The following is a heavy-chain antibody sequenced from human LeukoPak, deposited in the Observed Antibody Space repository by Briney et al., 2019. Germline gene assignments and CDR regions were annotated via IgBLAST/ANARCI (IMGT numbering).Heavy chain of an antibody. CDR3: AKRRVTIFGSYYYMDV. CDR1: GFTFSSYA. J-gene: IGHJ6*03. V-gene: IGHV3-23*01. Sequence: GGSLRLSCAASGFTFSSYAMSWVRQAPGKGLEWVSVISGSGGNTYDADSVKGRFTISRDSSKNTLYLQMNSLTADDTAVYYCAKRRVTIFGSYYYMDVWGKGTPVTVSS. CDR2: ISGSGGNT. D-gene: IGHD3-3*01.